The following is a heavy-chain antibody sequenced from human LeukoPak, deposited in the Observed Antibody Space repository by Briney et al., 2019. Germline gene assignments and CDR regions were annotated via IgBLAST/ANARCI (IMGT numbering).Heavy chain of an antibody. CDR2: INPNSGGT. J-gene: IGHJ4*02. V-gene: IGHV1-2*02. CDR1: GYTFTGYY. CDR3: ATHSSSARFGRGY. D-gene: IGHD6-6*01. Sequence: ASVKVSCKASGYTFTGYYMRWVRQAPGQGLEWMGWINPNSGGTNYAQKFQGRVTMTRDTSISTAYMELSRLRSDDTAVYYCATHSSSARFGRGYWSQGTLVTVSS.